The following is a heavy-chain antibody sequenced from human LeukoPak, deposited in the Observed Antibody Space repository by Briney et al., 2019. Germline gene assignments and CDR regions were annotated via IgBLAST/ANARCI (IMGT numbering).Heavy chain of an antibody. Sequence: PGGSLRLSCAASGFTFSSYSMNWVRQAPGKGLEWVSSISSSSSYIYYADSVKGRFTISRDNAKNSLYLQMNSLRAEDTAVYYCARDAVLSSTNYYYMDVWGKGTTVTVS. CDR1: GFTFSSYS. CDR2: ISSSSSYI. CDR3: ARDAVLSSTNYYYMDV. V-gene: IGHV3-21*01. J-gene: IGHJ6*03. D-gene: IGHD2-2*01.